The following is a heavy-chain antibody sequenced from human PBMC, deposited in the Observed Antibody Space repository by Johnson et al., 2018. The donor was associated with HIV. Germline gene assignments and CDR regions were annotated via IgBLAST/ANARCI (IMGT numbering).Heavy chain of an antibody. CDR1: GFRFSDHY. J-gene: IGHJ3*02. Sequence: QVQLVESGGGLVKPGGSLRLSCVASGFRFSDHYMSWIRQAPGKGLEWVSYISSSGTTIYSADSVKGRFTTSRDNTNNSLYLQMNSLKAEDTAVYYCARDFGLFLGKDDAFDIWGQGTMVTVSS. D-gene: IGHD7-27*01. V-gene: IGHV3-11*04. CDR2: ISSSGTTI. CDR3: ARDFGLFLGKDDAFDI.